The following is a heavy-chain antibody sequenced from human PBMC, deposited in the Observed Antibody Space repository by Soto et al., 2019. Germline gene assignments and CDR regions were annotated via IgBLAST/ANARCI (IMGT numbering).Heavy chain of an antibody. CDR3: ARGTTVTVWFDP. CDR1: GGSISSGDYY. D-gene: IGHD4-17*01. Sequence: SETLSLTCTVSGGSISSGDYYWSWSRQPPGKGLEWIGYIYYSGSTYYNPSLKSRVTISVDTSKNQFSLKLSSVTAADTAVYYCARGTTVTVWFDPWGQGTLVTVSS. CDR2: IYYSGST. V-gene: IGHV4-30-4*01. J-gene: IGHJ5*02.